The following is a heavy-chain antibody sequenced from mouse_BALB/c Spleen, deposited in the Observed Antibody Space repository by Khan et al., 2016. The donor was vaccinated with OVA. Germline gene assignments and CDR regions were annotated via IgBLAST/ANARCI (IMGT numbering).Heavy chain of an antibody. J-gene: IGHJ4*01. V-gene: IGHV3-2*02. CDR1: GYSITSDYA. CDR3: ARDGSRYNYAMDY. CDR2: INYSGRT. D-gene: IGHD2-3*01. Sequence: EVKLLESGPGLVNPSQSLSLTCTVTGYSITSDYAWNWIRQSPGNKLEWMGYINYSGRTNYNPALKSRIPITRDTSKNQFFLQLNSVTTEDTATYYCARDGSRYNYAMDYWGQGTSVTVSS.